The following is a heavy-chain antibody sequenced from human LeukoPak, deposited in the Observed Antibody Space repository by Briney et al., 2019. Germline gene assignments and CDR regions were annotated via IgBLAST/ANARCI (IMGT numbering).Heavy chain of an antibody. CDR2: INTNTGNP. CDR1: GYTFTSYA. J-gene: IGHJ5*02. Sequence: ASVKVSCKASGYTFTSYAMNWVRQAPGQGLEWMGWINTNTGNPTYAQGFTGRFVFSLDTSVSTAYLQISSLKAEDTAVYYCARDPSMITFGGVIVGLPQNWFDPWGQGTLVTVSS. D-gene: IGHD3-16*02. V-gene: IGHV7-4-1*02. CDR3: ARDPSMITFGGVIVGLPQNWFDP.